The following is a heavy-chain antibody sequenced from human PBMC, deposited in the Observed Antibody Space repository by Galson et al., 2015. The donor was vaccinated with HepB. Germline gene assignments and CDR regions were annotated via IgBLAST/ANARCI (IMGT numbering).Heavy chain of an antibody. CDR3: ARDTGQQLVFDY. J-gene: IGHJ4*02. CDR2: ISYDGSNK. D-gene: IGHD6-13*01. V-gene: IGHV3-30*04. Sequence: SLRLSCAASGFTFSSYAMHWVRQAPGKGLEWVAVISYDGSNKYYADSVKGRFTISRDNSKNTLYLQMNSLRAEDTAVYYCARDTGQQLVFDYWGQGTLVTVSS. CDR1: GFTFSSYA.